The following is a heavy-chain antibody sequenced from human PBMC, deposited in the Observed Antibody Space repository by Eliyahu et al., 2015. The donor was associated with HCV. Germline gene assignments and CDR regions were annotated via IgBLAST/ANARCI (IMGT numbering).Heavy chain of an antibody. CDR1: GGSIXSYY. V-gene: IGHV4-59*01. CDR2: IYYSGST. D-gene: IGHD3-10*01. CDR3: ARGYYYGSGSYYKAWFDP. J-gene: IGHJ5*02. Sequence: QVQLQESGPGLVKPSETLSLTCTVSGGSIXSYYWSWXRQPPGKGLXWIGYIYYSGSTNXNPSLKSRVTISVDTSKNQFSLKLSSVTAADTAVYYCARGYYYGSGSYYKAWFDPWGQGTLVTVSS.